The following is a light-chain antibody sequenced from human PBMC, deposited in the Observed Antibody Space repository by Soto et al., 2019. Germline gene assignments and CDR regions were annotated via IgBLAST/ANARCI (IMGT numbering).Light chain of an antibody. CDR2: GAS. CDR1: QSFSSSY. V-gene: IGKV3-20*01. Sequence: EIVLTQAPDTLSLSPGERATLSCRDSQSFSSSYLAWYQQKTGQAPRLLVYGASTRATGIPARFSGSGSGTDFTVTITRLEPGDFAVYYCQQYGRSPDLFTFGPGTKVDIK. J-gene: IGKJ3*01. CDR3: QQYGRSPDLFT.